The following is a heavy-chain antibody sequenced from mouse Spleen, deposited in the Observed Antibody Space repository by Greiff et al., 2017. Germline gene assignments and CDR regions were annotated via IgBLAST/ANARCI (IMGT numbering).Heavy chain of an antibody. J-gene: IGHJ1*01. V-gene: IGHV7-3*02. D-gene: IGHD4-1*01. CDR3: ERDPPNWDGYVDV. CDR1: GFTFTDYY. Sequence: EVKVVESGGGLVQPGGSLRLSCATSGFTFTDYYMSWVRQPPGKALEWLGFIRNKANGYTTEYSASVKGRFTISRDNSQSILYLQMNTLRAEDSDTYYCERDPPNWDGYVDVWGAGTTVTVSS. CDR2: IRNKANGYTT.